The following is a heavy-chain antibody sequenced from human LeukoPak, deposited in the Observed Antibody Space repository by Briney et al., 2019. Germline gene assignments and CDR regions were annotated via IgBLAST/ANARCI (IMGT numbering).Heavy chain of an antibody. CDR2: ISYGGGNK. D-gene: IGHD3-10*01. J-gene: IGHJ4*02. Sequence: GGPLRLSCAASGFTFSDYGMHWVRQAPGKGLEWVALISYGGGNKFYADSVRDRFTISRDNSKNTLFLQMNSLRIEDTAVYYCAKVFEVRGARRPKDYWGQGTLVIVSS. CDR3: AKVFEVRGARRPKDY. V-gene: IGHV3-30*18. CDR1: GFTFSDYG.